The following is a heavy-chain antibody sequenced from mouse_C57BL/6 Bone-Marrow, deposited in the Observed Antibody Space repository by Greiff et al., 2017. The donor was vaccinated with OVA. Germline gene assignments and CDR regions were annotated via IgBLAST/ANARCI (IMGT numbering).Heavy chain of an antibody. J-gene: IGHJ3*01. CDR3: ARGGLLSWFAY. V-gene: IGHV1-54*01. CDR1: GYAFTNYL. D-gene: IGHD2-12*01. Sequence: QVHVKQSGAELVRPGTSVKVSCKASGYAFTNYLIEWVKQRPGQGLEWIGVINPGSGGTNYNEKFKGKATLTADKSSSTAYMQLSSLTSEDSAVYFCARGGLLSWFAYWGQGTLVTVSA. CDR2: INPGSGGT.